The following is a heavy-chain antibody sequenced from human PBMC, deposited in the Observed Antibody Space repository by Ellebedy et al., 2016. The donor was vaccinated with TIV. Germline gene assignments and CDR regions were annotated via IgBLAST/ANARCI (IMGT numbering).Heavy chain of an antibody. CDR2: ISSTGSTI. CDR1: GFTFSDYY. J-gene: IGHJ4*02. CDR3: VSTAGPTEGRDH. D-gene: IGHD4-17*01. V-gene: IGHV3-11*04. Sequence: GESLKISCAASGFTFSDYYMSWIRQAPGKGLEWVSYISSTGSTIYYADSVKGRFTISRDNAKNSVYLQMNGLRVEDTAVYYCVSTAGPTEGRDHWGQGALVTVSS.